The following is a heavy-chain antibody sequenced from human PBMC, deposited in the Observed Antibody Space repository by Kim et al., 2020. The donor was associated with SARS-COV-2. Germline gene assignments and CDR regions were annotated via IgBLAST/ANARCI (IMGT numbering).Heavy chain of an antibody. D-gene: IGHD2-2*03. Sequence: GRSLRLSCTTSGFTFIGHAMSWVRQAPGQGLEWVSSIDGSDGTTYYVDSVKGRFTISRDDAKNTLYLQMRALRADDTATYYCMKGGWGWIWDHWGQGTRVTVS. V-gene: IGHV3-23*01. CDR2: IDGSDGTT. CDR3: MKGGWGWIWDH. CDR1: GFTFIGHA. J-gene: IGHJ4*02.